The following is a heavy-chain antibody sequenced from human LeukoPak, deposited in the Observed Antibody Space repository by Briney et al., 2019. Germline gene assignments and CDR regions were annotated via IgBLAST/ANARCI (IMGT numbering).Heavy chain of an antibody. D-gene: IGHD3-16*01. CDR2: INHSGST. V-gene: IGHV4-34*01. Sequence: SETLSLTCAVYGGSFSGYYWSWISQPPGKGMEWIGEINHSGSTNYNPSLKSRVTISVDTSKNQFYLQLSSVTAADTAVYYCARGASLVGVMITFWEDRTYYFDYWGQGTLVTVSS. J-gene: IGHJ4*02. CDR1: GGSFSGYY. CDR3: ARGASLVGVMITFWEDRTYYFDY.